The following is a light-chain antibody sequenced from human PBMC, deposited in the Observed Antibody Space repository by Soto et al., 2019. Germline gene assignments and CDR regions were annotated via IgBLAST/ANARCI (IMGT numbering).Light chain of an antibody. Sequence: DIQMTQSPSILSASVGDRVTITCRASQSVSSWLAWYQQKPGKAPKLLMYGASTLESGVPSRFSGSGSGTEFTLTITSLQPDDSATYYCQQYESHWHTFGQGTKLEIK. J-gene: IGKJ2*01. CDR2: GAS. CDR3: QQYESHWHT. CDR1: QSVSSW. V-gene: IGKV1-5*03.